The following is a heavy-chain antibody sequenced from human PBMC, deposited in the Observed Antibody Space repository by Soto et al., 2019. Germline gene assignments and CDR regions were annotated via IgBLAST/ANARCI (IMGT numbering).Heavy chain of an antibody. CDR3: ARDLGNYFYYGMDV. CDR2: ISYDGINK. V-gene: IGHV3-30-3*01. Sequence: GGSLRLSCAASGFTFSSYAMHWVRQAPGTGLDWVTVISYDGINKYYADSVKGRFTISRDNSKNTLYLQMKSLRAEDTAVYFCARDLGNYFYYGMDVWGQGTTVTVSS. D-gene: IGHD1-26*01. J-gene: IGHJ6*02. CDR1: GFTFSSYA.